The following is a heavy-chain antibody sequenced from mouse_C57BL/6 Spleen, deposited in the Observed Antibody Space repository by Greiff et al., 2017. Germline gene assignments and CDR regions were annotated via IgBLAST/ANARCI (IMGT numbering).Heavy chain of an antibody. J-gene: IGHJ4*01. CDR3: ARGVIVTTEGYAMDY. CDR2: IYPRSGNT. D-gene: IGHD2-5*01. Sequence: VQLQQSGAELARPGASVTLSCKASGYTFTSYGISWVKQRTGQGLEWIGEIYPRSGNTYYNEKFKGKATLTADKSSSTAYMELRSLTSEDSAVYFGARGVIVTTEGYAMDYWGQGTSVTVSS. V-gene: IGHV1-81*01. CDR1: GYTFTSYG.